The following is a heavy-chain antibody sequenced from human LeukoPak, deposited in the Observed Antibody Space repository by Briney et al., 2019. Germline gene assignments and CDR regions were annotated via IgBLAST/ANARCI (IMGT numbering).Heavy chain of an antibody. Sequence: SETLSLTCTVSGGSISSGGYYWSWLRQPPGKGLEWIGYIYHSGSTYYNPSLKSRVTISVDRSKNQFSLKLSSVTAADTAVYYCARLDGGSFDYWGQGTLVTVSS. D-gene: IGHD3-10*01. CDR2: IYHSGST. CDR3: ARLDGGSFDY. V-gene: IGHV4-30-2*01. J-gene: IGHJ4*02. CDR1: GGSISSGGYY.